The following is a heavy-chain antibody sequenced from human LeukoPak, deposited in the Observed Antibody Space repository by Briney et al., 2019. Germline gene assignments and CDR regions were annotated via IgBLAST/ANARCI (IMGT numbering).Heavy chain of an antibody. CDR3: ARGWGHYYDSSGHFDY. CDR2: IFYSGST. CDR1: SGSISTSNYY. Sequence: SETLSLTCTVSSGSISTSNYYWGWVRQPPGKALEWIGNIFYSGSTYYSPSLKSRVTISLDTSRNQFSLKLSSVTAADTAVYYCARGWGHYYDSSGHFDYWGQGTLVTVPS. V-gene: IGHV4-39*07. D-gene: IGHD3-22*01. J-gene: IGHJ4*02.